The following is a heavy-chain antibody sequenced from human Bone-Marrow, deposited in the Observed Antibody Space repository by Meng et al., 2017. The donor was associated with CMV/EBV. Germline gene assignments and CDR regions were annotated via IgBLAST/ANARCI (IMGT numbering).Heavy chain of an antibody. CDR3: AREGYCSSTSCSFDY. Sequence: ASVKVSCKASGYTFTGYYMHWVRQAPGQGLEWMGWINPNSGGTNYAQKLQGRVTMTTDTSTSTAYMELRSLRSDDTAVYYCAREGYCSSTSCSFDYWGQGTLVTVSS. D-gene: IGHD2-2*01. J-gene: IGHJ4*02. CDR2: INPNSGGT. CDR1: GYTFTGYY. V-gene: IGHV1-2*02.